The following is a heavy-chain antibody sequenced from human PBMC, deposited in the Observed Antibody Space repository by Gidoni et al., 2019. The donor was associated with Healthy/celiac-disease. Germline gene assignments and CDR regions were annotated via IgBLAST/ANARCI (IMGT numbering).Heavy chain of an antibody. CDR3: ARLQGDLDFDY. J-gene: IGHJ4*02. CDR2: IYYSGST. V-gene: IGHV4-39*01. D-gene: IGHD1-26*01. Sequence: GKGLEWIGSIYYSGSTYYNPSLKSRVTISVDTSKNQFSLKLSSVTAADTAVYYCARLQGDLDFDYWGQGTLVTVSS.